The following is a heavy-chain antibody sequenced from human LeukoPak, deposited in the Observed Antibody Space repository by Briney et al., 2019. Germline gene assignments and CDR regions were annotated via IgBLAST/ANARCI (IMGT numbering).Heavy chain of an antibody. CDR1: GDSVSSNSAT. Sequence: SQTLSLTCALSGDSVSSNSATWNWIRQSPSRGLEWLGRIYYKSKWYNDYAVSVKSRISINPDTSKNQFSLHLNSVTPEDTAVYYCARDGGHDFWSGSLDYWGQGTLVTVSS. D-gene: IGHD3-3*01. V-gene: IGHV6-1*01. J-gene: IGHJ4*02. CDR3: ARDGGHDFWSGSLDY. CDR2: IYYKSKWYN.